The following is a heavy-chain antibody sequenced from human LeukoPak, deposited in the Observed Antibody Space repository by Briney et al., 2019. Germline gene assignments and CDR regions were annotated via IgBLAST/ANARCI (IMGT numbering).Heavy chain of an antibody. Sequence: PGGSLRLSCAASGFPFDDYGMSWVRQAPGKGLEWVSGINWNGGSTGYADSVKGRFTISRDNAKNSLYLQMNSLRAEDTALYYCARVGLPSGSYYFDYWGQGTLVTVSS. CDR1: GFPFDDYG. V-gene: IGHV3-20*04. CDR2: INWNGGST. J-gene: IGHJ4*02. CDR3: ARVGLPSGSYYFDY. D-gene: IGHD1-26*01.